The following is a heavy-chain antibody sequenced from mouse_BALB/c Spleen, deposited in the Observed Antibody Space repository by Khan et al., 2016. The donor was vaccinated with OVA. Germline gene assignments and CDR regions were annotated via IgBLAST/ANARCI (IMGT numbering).Heavy chain of an antibody. CDR2: INPSNGYT. CDR3: VRDGTYYRNDGWFAY. J-gene: IGHJ3*01. CDR1: GYTFTSYT. V-gene: IGHV1-4*01. Sequence: QVQLKQSGAELARPGASVKLSCKASGYTFTSYTIHWINQRPGQGLEWIGYINPSNGYTNYNQKFKDKATFTADKSSTTAYMQLSSLTSDDSAVYNSVRDGTYYRNDGWFAYWGQGTLVTVSA. D-gene: IGHD2-14*01.